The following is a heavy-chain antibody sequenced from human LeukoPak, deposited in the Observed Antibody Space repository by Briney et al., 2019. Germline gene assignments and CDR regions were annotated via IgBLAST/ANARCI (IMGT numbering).Heavy chain of an antibody. CDR3: ARSRDISTSPAIDY. J-gene: IGHJ4*02. CDR1: GYTFTAYY. CDR2: IHPNNGGT. D-gene: IGHD2-2*01. Sequence: ASVKVSCKTSGYTFTAYYMHCVRQAPGQGLEWMGWIHPNNGGTNYAQKFQGRVTMTRDTSISTDYMELSSLRSDDTALYYCARSRDISTSPAIDYWGQGTLVTVSS. V-gene: IGHV1-2*02.